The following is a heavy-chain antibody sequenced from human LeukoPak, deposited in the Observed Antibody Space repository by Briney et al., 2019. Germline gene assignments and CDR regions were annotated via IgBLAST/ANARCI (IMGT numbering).Heavy chain of an antibody. CDR3: ARGPRGCSITSCFVYWFDP. J-gene: IGHJ5*02. CDR1: GDSISTSSSY. D-gene: IGHD2-2*01. V-gene: IGHV4-39*07. Sequence: KTSETLSLTCTVSGDSISTSSSYWGWIRQPPGKGLEWIGEINHSGSTNYNPSLKSRVTISVDTSKNQFSLKLSSVTAADTAVYFCARGPRGCSITSCFVYWFDPWGQGTLVTVSS. CDR2: INHSGST.